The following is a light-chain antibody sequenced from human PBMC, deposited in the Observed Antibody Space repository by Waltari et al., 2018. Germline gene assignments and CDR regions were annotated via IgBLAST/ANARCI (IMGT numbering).Light chain of an antibody. Sequence: DIQLTQSPSSLSASVGDRVTITCRASQSISRGLAWYQQKPGEAPKLLIYAASNLLSGVPSSFSGTGSGTLFTLTISSLEPDDFATYYCQQDDDYPHTFGQGTKVETK. CDR3: QQDDDYPHT. J-gene: IGKJ1*01. CDR1: QSISRG. CDR2: AAS. V-gene: IGKV1-5*03.